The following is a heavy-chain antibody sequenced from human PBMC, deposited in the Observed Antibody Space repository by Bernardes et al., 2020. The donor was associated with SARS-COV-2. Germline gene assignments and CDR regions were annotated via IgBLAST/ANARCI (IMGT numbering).Heavy chain of an antibody. CDR1: GFTFSTYA. CDR2: VSGSGGST. Sequence: GGSLRLSCVASGFTFSTYAMSWVRQTPGKGLKWVSTVSGSGGSTYYADSVKGRFTISRDNSKNTLYLQMNSLRAEDTAVYYCAKDPPLYCTNGVCYPGPFDYWGQGTLVTVSS. CDR3: AKDPPLYCTNGVCYPGPFDY. J-gene: IGHJ4*02. V-gene: IGHV3-23*01. D-gene: IGHD2-8*01.